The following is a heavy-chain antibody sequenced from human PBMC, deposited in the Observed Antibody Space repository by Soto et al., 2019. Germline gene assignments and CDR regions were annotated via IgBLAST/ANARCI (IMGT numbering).Heavy chain of an antibody. CDR3: TRGPRGSSTGTGAH. Sequence: AGSRSLSCAACGFTFTTYWMHWVRHVPGKGLVWVSRINGDGSSTTHADSVKGRFTISRDNAKNSLYLQMNSWRAEDTAVYYCTRGPRGSSTGTGAHWGQGTLVTVSS. CDR2: INGDGSST. D-gene: IGHD1-1*01. V-gene: IGHV3-74*01. CDR1: GFTFTTYW. J-gene: IGHJ4*02.